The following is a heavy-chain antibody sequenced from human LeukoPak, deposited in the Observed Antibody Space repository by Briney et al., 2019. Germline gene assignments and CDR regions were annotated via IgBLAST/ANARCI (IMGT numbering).Heavy chain of an antibody. CDR2: INHSGST. CDR1: GGSFSGYY. V-gene: IGHV4-34*01. Sequence: SETLSLTCAVYGGSFSGYYWSWIRQPPGKGLEWIGEINHSGSTNYNPSLKSRVTISVDTSKNQFSLKLSSVTAADTAVYYCGRGPHAPFDYWGQGTLVTVSS. CDR3: GRGPHAPFDY. J-gene: IGHJ4*02.